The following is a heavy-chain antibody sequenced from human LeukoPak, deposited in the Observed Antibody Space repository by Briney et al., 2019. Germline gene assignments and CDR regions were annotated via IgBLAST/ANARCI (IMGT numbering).Heavy chain of an antibody. V-gene: IGHV3-11*06. J-gene: IGHJ4*02. Sequence: GGSLRHSCAASGFTFSDYYMSWIRQAPGKGLEWVSYISSSSSYTNYADSAKGRFTISRDNAKNSLYLQMNSLRAEDTAVYYCARSPAAPAIAVAENWGQGTLVTVSS. D-gene: IGHD6-19*01. CDR3: ARSPAAPAIAVAEN. CDR1: GFTFSDYY. CDR2: ISSSSSYT.